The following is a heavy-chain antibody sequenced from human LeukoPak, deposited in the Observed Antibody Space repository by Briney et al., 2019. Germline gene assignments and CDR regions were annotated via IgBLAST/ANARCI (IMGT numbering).Heavy chain of an antibody. CDR3: ARGREAGPYYYYYMDV. J-gene: IGHJ6*03. CDR2: INPNSGGT. Sequence: GASVKVSCKASGYTFTGYYMHWVRQAPGQGLEWMGRINPNSGGTNYAQKFQGRVTMTRDASTRTHYLQQRSSRSDDTAVYYCARGREAGPYYYYYMDVWGKGTTVTVSS. D-gene: IGHD3-10*01. V-gene: IGHV1-2*06. CDR1: GYTFTGYY.